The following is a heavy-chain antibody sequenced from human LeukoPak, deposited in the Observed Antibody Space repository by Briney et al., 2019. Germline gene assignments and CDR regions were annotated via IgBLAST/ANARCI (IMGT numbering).Heavy chain of an antibody. Sequence: GGSLRLSCAASGFTVSSNYMSWVRQAPGKGLVWVSRINTDGSSTSYADSVKGRFTISRDNAKKTLYLQMNSLRAEDTAVYYCARDSYDSNYYYGMDVWGQGTTVTVSS. D-gene: IGHD5-12*01. V-gene: IGHV3-74*01. CDR3: ARDSYDSNYYYGMDV. CDR1: GFTVSSNY. CDR2: INTDGSST. J-gene: IGHJ6*02.